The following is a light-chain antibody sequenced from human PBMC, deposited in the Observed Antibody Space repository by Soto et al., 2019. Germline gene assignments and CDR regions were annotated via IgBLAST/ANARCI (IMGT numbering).Light chain of an antibody. CDR2: RAS. V-gene: IGKV1-5*03. CDR3: QQYDSHPLT. J-gene: IGKJ4*01. Sequence: DIQMTQSPSTLSGSVGDRVIITCRASQSISKLLAWYQQRPGKTPILLIYRASILGSGVPSRFSGSGAGTEFALTISSLQPDDFATYYCQQYDSHPLTFGGGTKVDIK. CDR1: QSISKL.